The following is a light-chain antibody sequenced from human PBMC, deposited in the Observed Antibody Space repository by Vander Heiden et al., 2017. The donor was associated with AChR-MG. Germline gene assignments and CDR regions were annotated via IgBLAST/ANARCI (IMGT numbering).Light chain of an antibody. V-gene: IGKV4-1*01. Sequence: DIVMPQSPDSLAVSLGERATINCKSSQSVLYSSNNKNYLAWYQQKPGQPPKLLNYWASTRESGVPDRFSGSGSGTDFTLTSSSLQAEDVAVYYCQQYYSTPQTFGQGTKVEIK. CDR1: QSVLYSSNNKNY. CDR3: QQYYSTPQT. CDR2: WAS. J-gene: IGKJ1*01.